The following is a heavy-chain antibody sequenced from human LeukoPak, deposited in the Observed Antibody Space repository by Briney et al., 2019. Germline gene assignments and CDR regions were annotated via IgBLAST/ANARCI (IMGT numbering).Heavy chain of an antibody. V-gene: IGHV3-7*01. CDR2: INPAGRNT. J-gene: IGHJ4*02. CDR1: GFSFSAYW. D-gene: IGHD2-15*01. CDR3: ARFGYVAAVDV. Sequence: HPGGSLRLSCAASGFSFSAYWMTWVRQAPGTGLEWVANINPAGRNTYYVDPVKGRFSISRDNAKNLVYLQMNSLRAEDTAVYHCARFGYVAAVDVWGQGTPVTVSS.